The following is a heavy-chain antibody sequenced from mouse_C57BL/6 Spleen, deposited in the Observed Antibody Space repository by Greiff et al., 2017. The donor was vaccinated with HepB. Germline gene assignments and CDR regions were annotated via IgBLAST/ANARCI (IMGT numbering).Heavy chain of an antibody. V-gene: IGHV1-39*01. CDR1: GYSFTDYN. D-gene: IGHD3-2*02. Sequence: EVKLVESGPELVKPGASVKISCKASGYSFTDYNMNWVKQSNGKSLEWIGVINPNYGTTSYNQKFKGKATLTVDQSSSTAYMQLNSLTSEDSAVYYCARSGQLRLRWFAYWGQGTLVTVSA. CDR3: ARSGQLRLRWFAY. CDR2: INPNYGTT. J-gene: IGHJ3*01.